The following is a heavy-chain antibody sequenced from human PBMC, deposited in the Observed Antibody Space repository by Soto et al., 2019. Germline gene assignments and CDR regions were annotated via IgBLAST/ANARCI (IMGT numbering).Heavy chain of an antibody. J-gene: IGHJ5*02. Sequence: QVQLQESGPGLVKPSETLSLTCTVSGGSISSYYWSWIRQPPGKGLEWIGYIYYSGSTNYNPSLKSRVTISVDTSKNQFSLKLSSVTAADTVVYYCARAYGEVNWFDPWGQGTLVTVSS. CDR1: GGSISSYY. V-gene: IGHV4-59*01. CDR3: ARAYGEVNWFDP. CDR2: IYYSGST. D-gene: IGHD4-17*01.